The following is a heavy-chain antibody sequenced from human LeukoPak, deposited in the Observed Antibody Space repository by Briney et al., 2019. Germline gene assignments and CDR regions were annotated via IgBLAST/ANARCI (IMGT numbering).Heavy chain of an antibody. CDR1: GYTFTSYA. J-gene: IGHJ4*02. D-gene: IGHD3-22*01. CDR3: ARITGYYDSSGYFSLDY. CDR2: INANTGNP. Sequence: GASVKVSCKASGYTFTSYAMNWVRQAPGQGLEWMGWINANTGNPTYAQGFTGRFVSSLDTSVSTAYLQISSLKAEDTAVYYCARITGYYDSSGYFSLDYWGQGTLVTVSS. V-gene: IGHV7-4-1*02.